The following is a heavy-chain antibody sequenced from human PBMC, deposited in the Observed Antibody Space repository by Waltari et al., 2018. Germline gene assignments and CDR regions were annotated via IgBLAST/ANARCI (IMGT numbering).Heavy chain of an antibody. V-gene: IGHV4-34*01. J-gene: IGHJ4*02. CDR3: AREGYYGSGSYYAPFDY. CDR2: INPSGST. CDR1: GGHFSGYY. Sequence: QVQLQQWGAGLSMPSETLSRTCSVYGGHFSGYYWTWIRQPPGNGLERVVAINPSGSTNCNPSIKSRVTRSVDTSKNQFSLKLSSVTAADTAVYYCAREGYYGSGSYYAPFDYWGQGTLVTVSS. D-gene: IGHD3-10*01.